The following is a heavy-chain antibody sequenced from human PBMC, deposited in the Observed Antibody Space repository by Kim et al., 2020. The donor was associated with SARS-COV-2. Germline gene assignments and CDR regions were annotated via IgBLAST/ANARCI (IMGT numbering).Heavy chain of an antibody. Sequence: GGSLRLSCATSGFTFSAYDMNWVRQAPGKGLEWLSFITKSSTTIYYADSVEGRFTISRDNAKNSLFLQMNSLRDEDTALYYCVRDRMGGDFDMWGQGTMVTVSS. CDR1: GFTFSAYD. J-gene: IGHJ3*02. D-gene: IGHD3-16*01. CDR2: ITKSSTTI. CDR3: VRDRMGGDFDM. V-gene: IGHV3-48*02.